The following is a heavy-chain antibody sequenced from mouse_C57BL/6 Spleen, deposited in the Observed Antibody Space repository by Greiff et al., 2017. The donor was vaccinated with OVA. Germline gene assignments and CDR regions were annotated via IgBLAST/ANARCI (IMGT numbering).Heavy chain of an antibody. CDR2: IDPETGGT. J-gene: IGHJ1*03. V-gene: IGHV1-15*01. Sequence: QVQLKQSGAELVRPGASVTLSCKASGYTFTDYEMHWVKQTPVHGLEWIGAIDPETGGTAYNQKFKGKAILTADKSSSTAYMELRSLTSEDSAVYYCTRSGNGYDDWYFDVWGTGTTVTVSS. CDR1: GYTFTDYE. D-gene: IGHD2-2*01. CDR3: TRSGNGYDDWYFDV.